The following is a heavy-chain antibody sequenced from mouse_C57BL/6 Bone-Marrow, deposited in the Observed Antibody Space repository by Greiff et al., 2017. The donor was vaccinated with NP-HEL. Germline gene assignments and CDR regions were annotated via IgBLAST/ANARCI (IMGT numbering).Heavy chain of an antibody. J-gene: IGHJ3*01. CDR1: GYSFTGYF. Sequence: EVMLVESGPELVKPGDSVKISCKASGYSFTGYFMNWVMQSHGKSLEWIGRINPYNGDTFYNQKFKGKATLTVDKSSSTAHMELRSLTSEDSAVYYCARGGNGGWFAYWGQGTLVTVSA. CDR3: ARGGNGGWFAY. CDR2: INPYNGDT. V-gene: IGHV1-20*01. D-gene: IGHD1-1*02.